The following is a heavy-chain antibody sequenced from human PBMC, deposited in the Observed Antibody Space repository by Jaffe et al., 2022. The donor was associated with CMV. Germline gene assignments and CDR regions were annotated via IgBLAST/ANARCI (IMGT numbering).Heavy chain of an antibody. D-gene: IGHD6-13*01. CDR1: GYTFTGYY. J-gene: IGHJ6*02. V-gene: IGHV1-2*02. CDR2: INPNSGGT. CDR3: AREAAAAPDYYYYYGMDV. Sequence: QVQLVQSGAEVKKPGASVKVSCKASGYTFTGYYMHWVRQAPGQGLEWMGWINPNSGGTNYAQKFQGRVTMTRDTSISTAYMELSRLRSDDTAVYYCAREAAAAPDYYYYYGMDVWGQGTTVTVSS.